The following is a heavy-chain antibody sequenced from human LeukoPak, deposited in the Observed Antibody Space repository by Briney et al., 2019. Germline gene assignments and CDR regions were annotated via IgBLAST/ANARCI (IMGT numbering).Heavy chain of an antibody. CDR2: ISSSGSTI. CDR3: ARAQPGYCSGGSCYEFDY. CDR1: GFTFSSYE. D-gene: IGHD2-15*01. Sequence: GGSLRLSCAASGFTFSSYEMNWVGQARGKGVEGVSYISSSGSTIYYADSVKGGFTISRDKAKNSLYLQMNSLRAEDTAVYYCARAQPGYCSGGSCYEFDYWGQGTLVTVSS. J-gene: IGHJ4*02. V-gene: IGHV3-48*03.